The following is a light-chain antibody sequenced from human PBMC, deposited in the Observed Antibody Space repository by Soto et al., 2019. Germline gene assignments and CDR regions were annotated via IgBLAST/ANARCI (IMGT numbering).Light chain of an antibody. CDR3: QQYNSYPYT. V-gene: IGKV1-5*01. CDR2: DAS. CDR1: QSISSW. J-gene: IGKJ2*01. Sequence: DIPMTQSPSTLSASVGDRVTITCRASQSISSWLAWYQQKPGKAPKLLIYDASSLESGVPSRFICSGSGTEFTLTISSLQPDDFATYYCQQYNSYPYTFGQGTKLEIK.